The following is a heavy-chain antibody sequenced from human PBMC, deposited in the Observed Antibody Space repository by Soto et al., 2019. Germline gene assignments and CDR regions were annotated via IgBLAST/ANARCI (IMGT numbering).Heavy chain of an antibody. CDR3: AKDCGPPGGDSSGYLEGYFDY. D-gene: IGHD3-22*01. Sequence: GGSLRLSCAASGFTFSSYAMSWVRQAPGKGLEWVSAISGSGGSTYYADSVKGRFTISRDNSKNTLYLQMNSLRAEDTAVYYCAKDCGPPGGDSSGYLEGYFDYWGQGTLVTVSS. CDR1: GFTFSSYA. CDR2: ISGSGGST. V-gene: IGHV3-23*01. J-gene: IGHJ4*02.